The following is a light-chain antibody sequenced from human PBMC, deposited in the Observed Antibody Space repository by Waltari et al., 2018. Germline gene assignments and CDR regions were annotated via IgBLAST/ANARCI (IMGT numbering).Light chain of an antibody. J-gene: IGLJ2*01. CDR1: NSDIGGYHY. V-gene: IGLV2-14*03. CDR2: DVT. Sequence: QSALTQPASISGSPGQSITISCTGSNSDIGGYHYVSWFQQFPGNVPQLLIYDVTNRPSGVSSLFSGSKSGNTASLTISGLQSDDEADYYCAPFSGRNAVLFGGGTRVTVL. CDR3: APFSGRNAVL.